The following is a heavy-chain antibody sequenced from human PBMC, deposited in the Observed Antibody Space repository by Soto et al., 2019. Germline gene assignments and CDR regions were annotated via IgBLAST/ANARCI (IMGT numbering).Heavy chain of an antibody. Sequence: ASVKVSCKASGYTFTSYAMHWVREAPGQRLEWMGWINAGNGNTKYSQKFQGRVTITRDTSASTAYMELSSLRSEDTAVYYCARGRITIFGVVQPSMDVWGQGTTVTVSS. CDR3: ARGRITIFGVVQPSMDV. CDR2: INAGNGNT. J-gene: IGHJ6*02. D-gene: IGHD3-3*01. CDR1: GYTFTSYA. V-gene: IGHV1-3*01.